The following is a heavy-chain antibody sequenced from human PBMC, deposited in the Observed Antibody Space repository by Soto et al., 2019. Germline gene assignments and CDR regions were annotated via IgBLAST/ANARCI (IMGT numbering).Heavy chain of an antibody. CDR2: VYYTGST. CDR1: GGSISGSY. CDR3: ARSFAVPGAHSGD. Sequence: PSETLSLTCSVSGGSISGSYWSWIRQSPGKGLEWLGYVYYTGSTNYSPSLRSRVSISVDTSKNEFSLRLSSVTAADTAVYFCARSFAVPGAHSGDWGQGTQVTFAS. V-gene: IGHV4-59*01. D-gene: IGHD6-19*01. J-gene: IGHJ4*02.